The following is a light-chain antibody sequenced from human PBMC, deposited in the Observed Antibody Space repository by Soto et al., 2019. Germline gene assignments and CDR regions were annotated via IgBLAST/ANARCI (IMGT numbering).Light chain of an antibody. CDR1: QGIANY. Sequence: DIQLTQSPSFLSASVGDRVTISCRASQGIANYLAWYQQKPGKAPKLLIYAASTLQSGVPSRFSGSGSGTEFTPTISSLQPDDFATYYCQQYNSYWTFGQGTKVDIK. V-gene: IGKV1-9*01. J-gene: IGKJ1*01. CDR2: AAS. CDR3: QQYNSYWT.